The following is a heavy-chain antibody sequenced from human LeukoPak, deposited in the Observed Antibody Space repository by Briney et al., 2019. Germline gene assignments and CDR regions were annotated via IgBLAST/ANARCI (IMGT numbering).Heavy chain of an antibody. D-gene: IGHD6-19*01. Sequence: GGSLRLSCAASGLTFNYAWMNWVRQAPGKGLEWVGHIKTESDGVTTDYAAPVKGRFTISRDDSKNTLYLQMNSLEIEDTAVYYCATDYLYSSGWREAYWGQGTLVTVSS. CDR2: IKTESDGVTT. CDR3: ATDYLYSSGWREAY. CDR1: GLTFNYAW. V-gene: IGHV3-15*01. J-gene: IGHJ4*02.